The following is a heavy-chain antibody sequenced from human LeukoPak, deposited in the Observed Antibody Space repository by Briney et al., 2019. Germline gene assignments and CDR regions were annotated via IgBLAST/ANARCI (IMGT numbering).Heavy chain of an antibody. J-gene: IGHJ4*02. V-gene: IGHV3-21*01. D-gene: IGHD3-22*01. Sequence: GGSLRLSCAASGFTFSSYSMNWVRQAPGKGLEWVSSISSSSSYIYYADSVKGRFTISRDNAKNSLYLQMNSLRAEGTAVYYCARDGPYYYDEDYWGQGTLVTVSS. CDR2: ISSSSSYI. CDR3: ARDGPYYYDEDY. CDR1: GFTFSSYS.